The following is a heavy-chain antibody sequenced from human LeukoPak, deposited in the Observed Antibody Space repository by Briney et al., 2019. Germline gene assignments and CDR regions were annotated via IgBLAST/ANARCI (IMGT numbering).Heavy chain of an antibody. CDR1: GYTFTSYY. Sequence: ASVKVSRKASGYTFTSYYMHWVRQAPGQGLEWMGIINPSGGGTNYAQKFQGRVTMTWDTSISTAYMKLSRLRSDDTAVYYCARVWERSSSAWPFDYWGQGTLITVSS. J-gene: IGHJ4*02. CDR3: ARVWERSSSAWPFDY. V-gene: IGHV1-2*02. CDR2: INPSGGGT. D-gene: IGHD6-25*01.